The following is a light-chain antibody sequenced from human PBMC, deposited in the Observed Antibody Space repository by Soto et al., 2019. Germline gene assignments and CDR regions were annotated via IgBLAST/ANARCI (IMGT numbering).Light chain of an antibody. CDR2: SNN. J-gene: IGLJ2*01. CDR3: ASWDDSLKAVL. CDR1: SSNIGSNT. Sequence: QSALTQPPSASGTPGQRVTISCSGSSSNIGSNTVNWYQQLPGTAPKLLIFSNNQRPSGVPDRFSGSRSATSASLAISGLQSGDEAIYYCASWDDSLKAVLFGGGTKLTVL. V-gene: IGLV1-44*01.